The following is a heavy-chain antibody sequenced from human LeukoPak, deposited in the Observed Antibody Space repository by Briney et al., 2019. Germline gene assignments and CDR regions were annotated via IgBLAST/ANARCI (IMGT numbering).Heavy chain of an antibody. V-gene: IGHV5-51*01. D-gene: IGHD6-6*01. CDR1: GYTFTSYW. J-gene: IGHJ5*02. CDR2: IYPGDSDT. CDR3: ARLIVGSSSTGWFDP. Sequence: GESLKISCQSSGYTFTSYWIGWVRQMPGKGLQWMGIIYPGDSDTTYSPSFQGQATISADKSISTAYLQCSSLKASDTAIYYCARLIVGSSSTGWFDPWGQGTLVTVSS.